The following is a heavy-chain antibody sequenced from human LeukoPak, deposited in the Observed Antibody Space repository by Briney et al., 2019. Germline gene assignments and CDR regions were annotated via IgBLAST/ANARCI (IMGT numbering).Heavy chain of an antibody. CDR2: IYHSGST. CDR1: GGSISSGGYY. J-gene: IGHJ6*03. D-gene: IGHD3-22*01. V-gene: IGHV4-30-2*01. Sequence: SQALSLTCTVSGGSISSGGYYWSWIRQPPGKGLEWIGYIYHSGSTYYNPSLKSRVTMSVDRSKNQFSLKLSSVTAADTAVYYCARAEDITMMPYYMDVWGKGTTVTVSS. CDR3: ARAEDITMMPYYMDV.